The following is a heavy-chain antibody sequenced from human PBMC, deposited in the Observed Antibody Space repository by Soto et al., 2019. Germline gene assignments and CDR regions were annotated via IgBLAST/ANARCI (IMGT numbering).Heavy chain of an antibody. V-gene: IGHV3-23*01. D-gene: IGHD6-13*01. J-gene: IGHJ3*02. CDR1: GFTFRSYA. CDR2: ISGSGGST. CDR3: AKLGAAGGDAFDI. Sequence: EVQLLESGGGLVQPGGSLRLSCAASGFTFRSYAMSWVRQAPGKGLVWVSAISGSGGSTYYADSVQGRFIIPKDNSKNTLYLQMNRLRAEDTAVYYCAKLGAAGGDAFDIWGQGTMVTVSS.